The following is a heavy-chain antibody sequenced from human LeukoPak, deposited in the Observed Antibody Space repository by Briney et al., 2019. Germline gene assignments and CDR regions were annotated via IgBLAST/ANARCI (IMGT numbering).Heavy chain of an antibody. CDR2: INAGNGNT. CDR1: GYTFTSYA. D-gene: IGHD5-12*01. J-gene: IGHJ4*02. Sequence: GASVKVSCKASGYTFTSYAMHWVRQAPGQRLEWMGWINAGNGNTKYSQKFQGRVTITRDTSASTAYMELSSLRSEDMAVYYCARTLYPRGYSGYDLRYYFDYWGQGTLVTVSS. V-gene: IGHV1-3*01. CDR3: ARTLYPRGYSGYDLRYYFDY.